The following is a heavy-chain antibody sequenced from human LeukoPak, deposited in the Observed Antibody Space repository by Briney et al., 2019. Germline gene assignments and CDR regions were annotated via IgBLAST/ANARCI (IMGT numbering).Heavy chain of an antibody. CDR3: AKDSSALVVVPAAPLGY. V-gene: IGHV3-7*01. Sequence: GGSLRLSCAASGFTFNSYWMSWVRQAPGKGLEWVANINQDGSEKYYVDSVKGRFTISRDNSKNTLYLLMNSLRPEDTAVYYCAKDSSALVVVPAAPLGYWGQGTLVTVSS. D-gene: IGHD2-2*01. CDR1: GFTFNSYW. J-gene: IGHJ4*02. CDR2: INQDGSEK.